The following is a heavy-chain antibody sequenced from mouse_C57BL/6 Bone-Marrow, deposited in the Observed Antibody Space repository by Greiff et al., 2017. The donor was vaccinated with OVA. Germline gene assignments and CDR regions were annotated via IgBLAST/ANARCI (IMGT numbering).Heavy chain of an antibody. V-gene: IGHV1-82*01. J-gene: IGHJ1*03. CDR2: IYPGDGDT. D-gene: IGHD2-1*01. CDR1: GYAFSSSW. Sequence: VQLQQSGPELVKPGASVKISCKASGYAFSSSWMNWVKQRPGKGLEWIGRIYPGDGDTNYNGKFKGKATLTADKSSSTAYMQLSSLTSEDSAVYFCARSLYGNYWYFDVWGTGTTVTVSS. CDR3: ARSLYGNYWYFDV.